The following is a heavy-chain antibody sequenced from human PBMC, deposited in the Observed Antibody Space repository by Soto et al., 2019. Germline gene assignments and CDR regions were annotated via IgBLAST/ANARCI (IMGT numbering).Heavy chain of an antibody. V-gene: IGHV3-30*03. Sequence: KWLEWVAVISYDGSNKYYADSVKGRFTISRDNSKHTLYLQMNSLRAEDTSVFFFQAEDGIRDL. CDR2: ISYDGSNK. J-gene: IGHJ2*01. D-gene: IGHD2-21*01. CDR3: QAEDGIRDL.